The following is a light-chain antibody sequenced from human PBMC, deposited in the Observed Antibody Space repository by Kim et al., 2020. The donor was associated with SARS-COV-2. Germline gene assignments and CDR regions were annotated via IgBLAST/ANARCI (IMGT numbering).Light chain of an antibody. CDR1: SSDVGSYNL. V-gene: IGLV2-23*01. CDR3: CSYAGSSTWV. CDR2: EGS. Sequence: GQSLTNSCTGTSSDVGSYNLVSWYQQHPGKAPKLMIYEGSRRPSGVSNRFSGSKSGNTASLTISGLQAEDEADYYCCSYAGSSTWVFGGGTKVTVL. J-gene: IGLJ3*02.